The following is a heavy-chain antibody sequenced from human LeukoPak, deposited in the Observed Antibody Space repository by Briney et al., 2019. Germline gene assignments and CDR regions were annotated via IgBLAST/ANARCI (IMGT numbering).Heavy chain of an antibody. CDR2: IWYDGSNK. CDR1: GFTFSSYG. CDR3: AKEKYSSCWCFDY. V-gene: IGHV3-33*06. Sequence: PGRSLRLSCAASGFTFSSYGMHWVRQAPGKGLEWVAVIWYDGSNKYYADSVKGRFTISRDNSKNTLYLQMNSLRAEDTAVYYCAKEKYSSCWCFDYWGQGTLVTVSS. J-gene: IGHJ4*02. D-gene: IGHD6-19*01.